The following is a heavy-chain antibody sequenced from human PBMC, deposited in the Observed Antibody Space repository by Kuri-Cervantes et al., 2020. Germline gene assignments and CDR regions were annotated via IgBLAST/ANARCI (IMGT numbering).Heavy chain of an antibody. CDR1: GFDFSGNG. V-gene: IGHV3-30*02. D-gene: IGHD5-12*01. CDR2: IQYNGNNK. CDR3: ARCGSHWYFDL. J-gene: IGHJ2*01. Sequence: GGSLRLSCTASGFDFSGNGMHWVHQAPGKGLEWVAFIQYNGNNKFYTDSVKGRFTISRDNAKNSLYLQMNSLRAEDTAVYYCARCGSHWYFDLWGRGTLVTVSS.